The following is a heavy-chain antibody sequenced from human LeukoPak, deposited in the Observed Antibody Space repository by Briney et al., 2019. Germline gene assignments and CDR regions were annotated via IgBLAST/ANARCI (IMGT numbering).Heavy chain of an antibody. D-gene: IGHD2-2*01. Sequence: GGSLRLSCAASGFTFSSYAMSWVRQAPGKGREWVSGISGSGGSTYYADSAKGRFTISRDNSKNTLYLQMNSLRAEDTAVYYCAKANGYCSSTSCYYFWYFQHWGQGTLVTVSS. CDR1: GFTFSSYA. V-gene: IGHV3-23*01. J-gene: IGHJ1*01. CDR3: AKANGYCSSTSCYYFWYFQH. CDR2: ISGSGGST.